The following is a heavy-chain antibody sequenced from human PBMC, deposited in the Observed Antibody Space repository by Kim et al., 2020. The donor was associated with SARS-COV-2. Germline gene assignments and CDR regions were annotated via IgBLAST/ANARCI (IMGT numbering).Heavy chain of an antibody. D-gene: IGHD2-2*01. CDR3: AKVVRGQLPYPHDAFDI. CDR1: GFTFSSYA. V-gene: IGHV3-23*01. CDR2: ISGSGGST. Sequence: GGSLRLSCAASGFTFSSYAMSWVRQAPGKGLEWVSAISGSGGSTYYADSVKGRFTISRDNSKNTLYLQMNSLRAEDTAVYYCAKVVRGQLPYPHDAFDIWGQGTMVTVSS. J-gene: IGHJ3*02.